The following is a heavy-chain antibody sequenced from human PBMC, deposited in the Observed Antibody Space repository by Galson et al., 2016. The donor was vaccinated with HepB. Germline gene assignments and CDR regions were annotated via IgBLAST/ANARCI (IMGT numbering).Heavy chain of an antibody. D-gene: IGHD6-13*01. CDR3: AAERSSSWYEYYYYGMDV. Sequence: SVKVSCKASGFTFTSSAVQWVRQARGQRLEWIGWIVVGSGNTNYAQKFQERVTITRDVSTSTAYMELSSLRSEDTAVYYCAAERSSSWYEYYYYGMDVWGQGTTVTVSS. CDR1: GFTFTSSA. V-gene: IGHV1-58*01. J-gene: IGHJ6*02. CDR2: IVVGSGNT.